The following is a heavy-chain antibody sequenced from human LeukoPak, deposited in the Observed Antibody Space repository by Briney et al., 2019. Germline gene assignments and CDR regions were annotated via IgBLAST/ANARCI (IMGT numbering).Heavy chain of an antibody. V-gene: IGHV3-30-3*01. J-gene: IGHJ4*02. CDR2: ISYDRDYQ. CDR1: GFTFRNFA. Sequence: GGSLRLSCAASGFTFRNFAMHWGRQAPGQGLEWVAVISYDRDYQYYAVSVTGRFTISRDSSKNTVYLQMSSLRPEDTAVYYCARDSYDCGDYGNSFDYWGQGTLVTVSS. CDR3: ARDSYDCGDYGNSFDY. D-gene: IGHD4-17*01.